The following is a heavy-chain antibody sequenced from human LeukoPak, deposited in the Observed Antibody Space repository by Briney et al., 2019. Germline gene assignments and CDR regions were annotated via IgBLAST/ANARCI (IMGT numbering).Heavy chain of an antibody. CDR1: GSTSGSYW. CDR3: AREGQQPRGVRWFDP. J-gene: IGHJ5*02. V-gene: IGHV3-7*01. Sequence: GRSLRLSCAASGSTSGSYWMSWVRQAPGKGLEWVANIKQDGSEKYYVDSVKGRFTISRDNAKNSLYLQMNSLRAEDTAVYYCAREGQQPRGVRWFDPWGQGTLVTVSS. CDR2: IKQDGSEK. D-gene: IGHD3-10*01.